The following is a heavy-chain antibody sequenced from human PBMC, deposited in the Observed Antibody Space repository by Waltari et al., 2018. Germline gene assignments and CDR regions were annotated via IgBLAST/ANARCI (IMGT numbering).Heavy chain of an antibody. CDR3: ARIGGPMIVVVTPFDY. CDR1: GGSFSGYY. Sequence: QVQLQQWGAGLLKPSETLSLTCAVYGGSFSGYYWSWIRQPPGKGLEWIGEINHSGSTNYNPSLKSRVTISVDTSKNQFSLKLSSVTAADTAVYYCARIGGPMIVVVTPFDYWGQGTLVTVSS. V-gene: IGHV4-34*01. D-gene: IGHD3-22*01. J-gene: IGHJ4*02. CDR2: INHSGST.